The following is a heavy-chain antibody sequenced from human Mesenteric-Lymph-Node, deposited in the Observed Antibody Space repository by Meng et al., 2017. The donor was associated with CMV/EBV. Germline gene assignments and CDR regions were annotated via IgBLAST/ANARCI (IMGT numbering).Heavy chain of an antibody. CDR2: IIPILGIA. J-gene: IGHJ5*02. CDR1: TFSSYT. D-gene: IGHD2-2*01. CDR3: ARESASVVPAAISGARFDP. V-gene: IGHV1-69*04. Sequence: TFSSYTISWVRQAPGQGLEWMGRIIPILGIANYAQKFQGRVTITADKSTSTAYMELSSLRSEDTAVYYCARESASVVPAAISGARFDPWGQGTLVTVSS.